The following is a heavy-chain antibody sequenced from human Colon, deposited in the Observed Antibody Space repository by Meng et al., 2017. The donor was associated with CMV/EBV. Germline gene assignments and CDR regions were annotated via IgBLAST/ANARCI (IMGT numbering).Heavy chain of an antibody. J-gene: IGHJ5*02. CDR3: ARWGFSGMFRASGRQAGDWLDP. CDR2: IRQGGGET. D-gene: IGHD3-10*01. Sequence: GGSLRLSCAASGFSFNSFWRAWVRQAPGKGLEWVASIRQGGGETYYGDSMKDLFTISRDNGKDFLFLQMSSLRVEETAVYYCARWGFSGMFRASGRQAGDWLDPWGRGTLVTVSS. CDR1: GFSFNSFW. V-gene: IGHV3-7*01.